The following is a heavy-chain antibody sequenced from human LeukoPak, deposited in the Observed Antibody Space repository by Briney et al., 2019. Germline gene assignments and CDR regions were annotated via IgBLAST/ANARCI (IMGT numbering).Heavy chain of an antibody. D-gene: IGHD3-16*01. CDR1: GFTFSSYA. Sequence: GGSLRLSCASSGFTFSSYAMSWVRQAPGKGLEWVSTICGTGVRTYYADSVKGRFTISRDNSKNPLYLQINSLRAEDTAVYFCAKDRLGGPYFFHYWGQGTLVTVSS. CDR2: ICGTGVRT. V-gene: IGHV3-23*01. J-gene: IGHJ4*02. CDR3: AKDRLGGPYFFHY.